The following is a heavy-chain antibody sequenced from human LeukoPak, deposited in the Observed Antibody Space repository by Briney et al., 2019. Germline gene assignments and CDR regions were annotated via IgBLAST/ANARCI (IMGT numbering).Heavy chain of an antibody. D-gene: IGHD4-17*01. J-gene: IGHJ6*02. V-gene: IGHV5-51*01. CDR3: ARSPSTLTTLGDYYFGMDV. CDR1: GYRFTSYW. Sequence: GESLKISCTGSGYRFTSYWSGWVRQMPGKGLECMGFIYPGDSDTRYSPSFQGQVTISVDKSISTAYLQWSSLEASDTAMYYCARSPSTLTTLGDYYFGMDVWGQGTTVTVSS. CDR2: IYPGDSDT.